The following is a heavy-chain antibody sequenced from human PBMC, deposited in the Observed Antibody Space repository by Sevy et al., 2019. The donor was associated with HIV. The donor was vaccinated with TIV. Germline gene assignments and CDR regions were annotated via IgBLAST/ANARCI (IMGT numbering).Heavy chain of an antibody. CDR2: ISSSSSYI. CDR3: ARDTQRFLDAFDI. D-gene: IGHD3-3*01. Sequence: GGSLRLSCAASGFTFSSYSMNWVRQAPGKGLEWVSSISSSSSYIYYADSMKGRFTISRDNAKNSLYLQMNSLRAEDTAVYYCARDTQRFLDAFDIWGQGTMVTVSS. J-gene: IGHJ3*02. CDR1: GFTFSSYS. V-gene: IGHV3-21*01.